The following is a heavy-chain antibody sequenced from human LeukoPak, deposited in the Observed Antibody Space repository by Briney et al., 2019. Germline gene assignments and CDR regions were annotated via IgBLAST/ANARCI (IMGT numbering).Heavy chain of an antibody. CDR2: IKQDGSEK. Sequence: GGSLRLSCAASGFTFSSYWMSWVRQAPGKGLEWVANIKQDGSEKYYVDSVKGRFTISRDNAKNSLYLQMNSLRAEDTAVYYCARDPLAIVGATGCWGQGRLVTVSS. CDR1: GFTFSSYW. V-gene: IGHV3-7*01. D-gene: IGHD1-26*01. J-gene: IGHJ4*02. CDR3: ARDPLAIVGATGC.